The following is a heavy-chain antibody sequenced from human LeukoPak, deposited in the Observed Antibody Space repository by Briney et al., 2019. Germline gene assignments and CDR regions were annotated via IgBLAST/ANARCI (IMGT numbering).Heavy chain of an antibody. CDR1: GYTFNTYG. V-gene: IGHV1-18*01. Sequence: ASVNVSCKASGYTFNTYGISWVRQAPGQGLEWMGWISTYNGDTNYVQNLQGRVTMTTDTSTSTAYLELMSLRSDDTAVYYCLRDAQRPRITPDYWGQGTLVTVSS. CDR3: LRDAQRPRITPDY. J-gene: IGHJ4*02. D-gene: IGHD6-25*01. CDR2: ISTYNGDT.